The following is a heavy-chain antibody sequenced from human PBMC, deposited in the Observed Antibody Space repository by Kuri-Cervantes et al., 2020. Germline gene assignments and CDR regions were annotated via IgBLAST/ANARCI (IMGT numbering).Heavy chain of an antibody. V-gene: IGHV3-30*02. CDR2: IRYDGSNK. Sequence: GESLKISCAASGFTFRSYGMHWVRQAPGKGLEWVAFIRYDGSNKYYADSVKGRFTISRDNSKNTLYLQMNSLRAEDTAVYYCAKDNYYGSGSYWNWGQGTLVTVSS. CDR1: GFTFRSYG. CDR3: AKDNYYGSGSYWN. D-gene: IGHD3-10*01. J-gene: IGHJ4*02.